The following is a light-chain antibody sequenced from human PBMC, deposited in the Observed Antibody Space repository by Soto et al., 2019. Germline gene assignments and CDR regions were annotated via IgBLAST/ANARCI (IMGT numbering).Light chain of an antibody. J-gene: IGKJ5*01. CDR2: DAS. Sequence: EIVMTHSPTILSVSPGERATLSCRASQSVSSNLAWYQQKPGQAPRLLIYDASNRATGIPARFSGSGSGTDFTLTISRLEPEDFAVYYCQQFGSSVTFGQGTRLEI. CDR3: QQFGSSVT. CDR1: QSVSSN. V-gene: IGKV3-20*01.